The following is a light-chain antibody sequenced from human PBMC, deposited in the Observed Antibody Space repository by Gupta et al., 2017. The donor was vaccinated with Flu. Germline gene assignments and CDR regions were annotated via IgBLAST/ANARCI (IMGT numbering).Light chain of an antibody. CDR2: GDN. CDR1: RPNIGSRYD. CDR3: QAYDSSLGGSWV. J-gene: IGLJ3*02. V-gene: IGLV1-40*01. Sequence: QSVLTHPPSVSGRPGERVAISCTGNRPNIGSRYDVHWYQQFPGTAPRLLISGDNNRPSGVSGRFSASRSGTSASLAITGLQAEDEADYYCQAYDSSLGGSWVFGAGTKLTVL.